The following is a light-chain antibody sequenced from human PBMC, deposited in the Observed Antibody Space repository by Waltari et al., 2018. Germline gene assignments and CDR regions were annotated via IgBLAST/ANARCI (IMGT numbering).Light chain of an antibody. J-gene: IGKJ3*01. V-gene: IGKV1-17*01. CDR2: AAS. CDR3: LQYNSHPFT. CDR1: QGISTS. Sequence: DIQMTQSPSSLSASPGYTVTLTCRASQGISTSLNWYQQKPGKTPKRLIYAASSLQSGVPSRFRGSGSGTDFTLTISSLQPEDFATDYCLQYNSHPFTFGPGTKLDIK.